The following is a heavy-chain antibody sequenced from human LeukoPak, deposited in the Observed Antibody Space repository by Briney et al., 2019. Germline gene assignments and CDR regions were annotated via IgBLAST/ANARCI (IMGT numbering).Heavy chain of an antibody. J-gene: IGHJ4*02. D-gene: IGHD3-10*01. Sequence: GASVKVSCKASGYTFTSYDINWVRQAPGQGLEWMGGILPMFGTANYAQNFQGRVTVTADESTSAAYMELTSLKSEDTAVYYCARSHTPSYGSGNYQPLDYWGQGTLVTVSS. V-gene: IGHV1-69*13. CDR2: ILPMFGTA. CDR3: ARSHTPSYGSGNYQPLDY. CDR1: GYTFTSYD.